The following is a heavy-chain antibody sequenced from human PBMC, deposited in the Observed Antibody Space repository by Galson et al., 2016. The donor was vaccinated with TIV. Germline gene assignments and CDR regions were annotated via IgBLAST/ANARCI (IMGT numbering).Heavy chain of an antibody. CDR1: GFIFGDYA. CDR2: INWNSDTI. V-gene: IGHV3-9*01. Sequence: SLRLSCAGAGFIFGDYAMNWVRQVPGKGLEWVSYINWNSDTIRYAESVKGRFTISRDNAKNSLYLQIDSLRPEDTAFYFCARDRGLSGYYFDYWGQGTLVTVSS. J-gene: IGHJ4*02. D-gene: IGHD2-2*03. CDR3: ARDRGLSGYYFDY.